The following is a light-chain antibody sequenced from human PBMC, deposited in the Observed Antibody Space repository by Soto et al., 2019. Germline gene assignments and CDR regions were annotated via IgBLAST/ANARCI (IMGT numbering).Light chain of an antibody. CDR3: HQYGSSPPT. CDR2: GAS. Sequence: EIVLTQSPGTLSLSPGERATLSCRASWSVTNNYVAWYQRKPGQAPRLLIYGASSRATDIPGRFSGTGSGTDFSHTITRLEPEDFAVYYCHQYGSSPPTFAQGTKVEI. V-gene: IGKV3-20*01. CDR1: WSVTNNY. J-gene: IGKJ1*01.